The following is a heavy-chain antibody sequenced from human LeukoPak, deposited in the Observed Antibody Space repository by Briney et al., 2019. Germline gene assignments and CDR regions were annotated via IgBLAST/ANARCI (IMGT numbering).Heavy chain of an antibody. J-gene: IGHJ4*02. Sequence: SVKVSCKASGVTFSKYAFNWVRQAPGHGLEWMGSVIPTLDRKSYAQRFQGRVTIAADESTSTVYMQLSSLRFEDTATYYCATRGTMFRFFDHWGQGTLATISA. CDR2: VIPTLDRK. D-gene: IGHD3-10*01. CDR3: ATRGTMFRFFDH. V-gene: IGHV1-69*11. CDR1: GVTFSKYA.